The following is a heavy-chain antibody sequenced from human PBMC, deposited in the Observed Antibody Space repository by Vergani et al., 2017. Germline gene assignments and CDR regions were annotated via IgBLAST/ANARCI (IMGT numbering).Heavy chain of an antibody. CDR1: GFTSSYYS. V-gene: IGHV3-30*03. CDR2: ISYDGTQK. D-gene: IGHD1-1*01. J-gene: IGHJ1*01. Sequence: QVHLVESGGGVVQPGRSLRLSCVVSGFTSSYYSMHWVRQAPGKGLEWVAVISYDGTQKYYADSVKGRFTIYRDNSKGTLYLQMNSLRTEDTAVYYCATKSCGTPGCQIGYFREWGQGTLVTVSS. CDR3: ATKSCGTPGCQIGYFRE.